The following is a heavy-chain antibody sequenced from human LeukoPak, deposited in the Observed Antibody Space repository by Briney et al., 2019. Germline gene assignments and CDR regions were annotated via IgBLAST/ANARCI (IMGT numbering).Heavy chain of an antibody. V-gene: IGHV3-7*01. CDR2: IKQDGSEK. CDR1: GFTFSSYW. CDR3: ARVGLDTAILDFDI. D-gene: IGHD5-18*01. J-gene: IGHJ3*02. Sequence: GGSLRLSCAASGFTFSSYWMSWVRQAPGKGLEWVANIKQDGSEKYYVDSVKGRFTISRDNAKNSLYLQMNSLRAEDTAVYYCARVGLDTAILDFDIWGQGTMVTVSS.